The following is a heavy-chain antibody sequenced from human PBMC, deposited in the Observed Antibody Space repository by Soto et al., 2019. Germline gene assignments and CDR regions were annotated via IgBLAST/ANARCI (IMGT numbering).Heavy chain of an antibody. J-gene: IGHJ6*03. CDR2: ISGSGGST. CDR3: AKSLRGTNRPYSSSGYYYYMDV. V-gene: IGHV3-23*01. CDR1: GFTFISDA. Sequence: EVQLLESGGGLVQPGGSLRLSCAASGFTFISDAMSWVRQAPGKGLEWVSSISGSGGSTYYADSVKGRFTISRDNSKNTLDLQMNSLRAEDTAVYYCAKSLRGTNRPYSSSGYYYYMDVWGKGTTVTVSS. D-gene: IGHD6-6*01.